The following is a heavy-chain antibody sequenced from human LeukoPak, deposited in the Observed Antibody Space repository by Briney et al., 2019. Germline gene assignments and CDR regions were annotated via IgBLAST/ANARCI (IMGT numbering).Heavy chain of an antibody. V-gene: IGHV3-23*03. CDR2: IYSGGST. CDR1: GFTFSSYA. D-gene: IGHD3-10*01. CDR3: ARNPTLVRGVPNWFDP. J-gene: IGHJ5*02. Sequence: GGSLKLSCAASGFTFSSYAMSWVRQAPGKGLEWVSVIYSGGSTYYADSVKGRFTISRDNSKNTLYLQMNSLRAEDTAVYYCARNPTLVRGVPNWFDPWGQGTLVTVSS.